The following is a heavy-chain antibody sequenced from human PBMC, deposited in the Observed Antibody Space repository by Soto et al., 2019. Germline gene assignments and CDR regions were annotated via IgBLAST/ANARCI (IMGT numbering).Heavy chain of an antibody. CDR3: ARDKGSDAPIDM. V-gene: IGHV3-33*01. CDR2: IWHDGKNK. J-gene: IGHJ3*02. Sequence: PGGSLRLSCAASGFTFSSYGMHWVRQAPGKGLEWVAVIWHDGKNKYYADSVKGRFTISRDNSKSTLDLQMSSLRVEDTAVYYCARDKGSDAPIDMWGQGTMVTV. D-gene: IGHD3-10*01. CDR1: GFTFSSYG.